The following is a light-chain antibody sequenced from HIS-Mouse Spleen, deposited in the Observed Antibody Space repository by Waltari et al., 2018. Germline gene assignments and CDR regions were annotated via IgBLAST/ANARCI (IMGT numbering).Light chain of an antibody. CDR2: EDS. CDR3: YSTDSSGNHRV. Sequence: SYELTQSPSASVSPGQTARTTCTGAALQKKYAYWYQQKSGQAPVLVIDEDSKPPSGIPERFSGSSSGTMATLTISGAQVEDEADYYCYSTDSSGNHRVFGGGTKLTVL. J-gene: IGLJ2*01. V-gene: IGLV3-10*01. CDR1: ALQKKY.